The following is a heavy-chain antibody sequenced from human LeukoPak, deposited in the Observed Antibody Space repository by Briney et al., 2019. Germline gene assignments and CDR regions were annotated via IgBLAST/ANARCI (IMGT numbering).Heavy chain of an antibody. CDR2: ISSSVSTI. V-gene: IGHV3-48*03. CDR1: GFTFSSYE. Sequence: PGGSLRLSCAASGFTFSSYEMNWVRQAPGKGLEWVSYISSSVSTIYCADSVKGRFTISRDNSKNTLYLQMNGLRAEDTAVYYCAKRIQSAMATGYWGQGTLVTVSS. D-gene: IGHD5-18*01. CDR3: AKRIQSAMATGY. J-gene: IGHJ4*02.